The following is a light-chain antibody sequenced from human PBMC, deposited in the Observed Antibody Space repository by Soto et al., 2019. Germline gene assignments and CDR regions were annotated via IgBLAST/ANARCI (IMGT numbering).Light chain of an antibody. CDR1: QSVSSY. CDR2: GAS. J-gene: IGKJ4*01. CDR3: QQYGSSPLT. Sequence: EIVLTQSPATLSLSPGERATLSCRASQSVSSYLAWYQQKPGQAPRLLIYGASIRATDIPDRFSGSGSGTDFTLTISRLEPEDFAVYYCQQYGSSPLTFGGGTKVDIK. V-gene: IGKV3-20*01.